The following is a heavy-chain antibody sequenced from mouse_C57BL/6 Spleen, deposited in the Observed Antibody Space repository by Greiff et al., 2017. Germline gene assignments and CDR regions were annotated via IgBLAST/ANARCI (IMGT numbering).Heavy chain of an antibody. CDR3: ARSISNWYFDV. V-gene: IGHV1-26*01. CDR1: GYTFTDYY. CDR2: INPNNGGT. J-gene: IGHJ1*03. D-gene: IGHD2-14*01. Sequence: EVQLQQSGPELVKPGASVKISCKASGYTFTDYYMNWVKQSHGKSLEWIGDINPNNGGTSYNQKFKGKATLTVDKSSSTAYMELRSLTSEDSAVDYCARSISNWYFDVWGTGTTVTVSS.